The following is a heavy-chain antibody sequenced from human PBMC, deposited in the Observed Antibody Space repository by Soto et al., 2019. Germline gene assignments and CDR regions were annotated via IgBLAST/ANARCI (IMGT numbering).Heavy chain of an antibody. V-gene: IGHV4-34*01. CDR2: INHSGST. CDR1: GGSFSGYY. D-gene: IGHD3-3*01. CDR3: ARGGGGADFWSGYYYYYYYGMDV. Sequence: SETLSLTCAVYGGSFSGYYWSWIRQPPGKWLEWIGEINHSGSTNYNPSLKSRVTISVDTSKNQFSLKLSSVTAADTAVYYCARGGGGADFWSGYYYYYYYGMDVWGQGXTVTVSS. J-gene: IGHJ6*02.